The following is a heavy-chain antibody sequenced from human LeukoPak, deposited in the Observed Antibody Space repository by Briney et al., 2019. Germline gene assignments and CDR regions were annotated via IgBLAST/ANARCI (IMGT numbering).Heavy chain of an antibody. CDR3: ARDLNVGMDV. CDR1: GFGFGNYY. J-gene: IGHJ6*02. Sequence: GGSLRLSCEASGFGFGNYYVNWIRQAPGKGLEWLSYISGRGHKILYSDSVEGRFTISRDNAQNLLYLHMTNLRVDDSGIYYCARDLNVGMDVWGRGTTVTVAS. CDR2: ISGRGHKI. V-gene: IGHV3-11*01.